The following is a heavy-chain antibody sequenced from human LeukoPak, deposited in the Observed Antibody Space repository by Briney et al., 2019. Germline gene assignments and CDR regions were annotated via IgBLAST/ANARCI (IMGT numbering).Heavy chain of an antibody. Sequence: GESLRISCKGSGYSFTSYWISWVRQMPGKGLEWMGRIDPSDSYTNYSPSFQGHVSISADKSVSTAYLQWSSLKASDSAMYYCARQPRGTVVFDYWGQGTLVTVSS. J-gene: IGHJ4*02. CDR2: IDPSDSYT. CDR3: ARQPRGTVVFDY. D-gene: IGHD4-23*01. CDR1: GYSFTSYW. V-gene: IGHV5-10-1*01.